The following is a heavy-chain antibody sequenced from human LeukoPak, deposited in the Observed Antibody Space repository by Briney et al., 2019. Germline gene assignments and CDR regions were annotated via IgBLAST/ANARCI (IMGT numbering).Heavy chain of an antibody. Sequence: SETLSLTCTVSGDSISSYYWSWIRQPPGQGLEWIGYIYYSGNTNYNPSLKSRVTISVDTSKNQFPLKLSSVTAADAAVYYCARGPMQPSGSYYVDYLDYWGQGTLVTVSS. CDR3: ARGPMQPSGSYYVDYLDY. V-gene: IGHV4-59*01. D-gene: IGHD1-26*01. J-gene: IGHJ4*02. CDR2: IYYSGNT. CDR1: GDSISSYY.